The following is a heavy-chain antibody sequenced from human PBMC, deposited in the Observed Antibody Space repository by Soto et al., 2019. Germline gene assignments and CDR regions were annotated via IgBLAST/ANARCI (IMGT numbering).Heavy chain of an antibody. Sequence: GGSLRLSCAARGLTFSTYWMHWVRQAPGKGLVWVSRISSGGSTTDYADSVKGRFTISRDNAKNTLYLQMNSLTDEDTVMYYCAGGGQSGSHTYYFDYWGQGTLVTVSS. CDR3: AGGGQSGSHTYYFDY. CDR2: ISSGGSTT. J-gene: IGHJ4*02. V-gene: IGHV3-74*01. CDR1: GLTFSTYW. D-gene: IGHD1-26*01.